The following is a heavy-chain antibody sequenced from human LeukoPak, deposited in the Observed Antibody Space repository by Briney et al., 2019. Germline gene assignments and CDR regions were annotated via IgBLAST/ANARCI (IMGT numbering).Heavy chain of an antibody. J-gene: IGHJ4*02. CDR2: IDHSGST. CDR3: ARDDRDTSIDY. CDR1: GGSFSGYY. V-gene: IGHV4-34*01. Sequence: SETLSLTCAVYGGSFSGYYWSWIRQPPGKGLEWIGEIDHSGSTNYNPSLKSRVTISVDTSKNQFSLKLSSVTAADTAVYYCARDDRDTSIDYWGQGTLVTVSS. D-gene: IGHD2-2*01.